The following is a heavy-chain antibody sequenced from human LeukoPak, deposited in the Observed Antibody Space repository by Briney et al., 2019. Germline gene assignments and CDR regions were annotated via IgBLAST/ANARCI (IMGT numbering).Heavy chain of an antibody. D-gene: IGHD5-12*01. CDR2: ISSSSSYI. J-gene: IGHJ6*02. CDR1: GFTFSTYS. V-gene: IGHV3-21*01. CDR3: ARERGARDAGGFTAYGMDV. Sequence: GGSLRLSCAASGFTFSTYSMNWVRQAPGKGLEWVSSISSSSSYIYYADSVKGRFTISRDNAKNSLSLQMNSLRAEDTAVYYCARERGARDAGGFTAYGMDVWGQGTTVTVSS.